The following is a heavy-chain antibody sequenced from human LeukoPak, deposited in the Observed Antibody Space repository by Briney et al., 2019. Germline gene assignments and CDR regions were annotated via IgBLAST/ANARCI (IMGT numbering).Heavy chain of an antibody. CDR3: ARVGGMLTINNEAFDI. J-gene: IGHJ4*02. V-gene: IGHV4-59*01. CDR2: IYYSGST. CDR1: GGSMKSYY. Sequence: SETLSLTCTVSGGSMKSYYWNWIRQPPGKGLEWIGYIYYSGSTNYNPSLKSRVTISVDTSKNQFSLKLTSVTAADTAIYYCARVGGMLTINNEAFDIWGQGTLVTVSS. D-gene: IGHD3-16*01.